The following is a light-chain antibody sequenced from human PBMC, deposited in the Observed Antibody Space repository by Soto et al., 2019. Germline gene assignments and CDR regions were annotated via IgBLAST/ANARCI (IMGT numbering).Light chain of an antibody. Sequence: QTVVTQEPSLTVSPGGTVTLTCASSAGAVTSGYSPNWFQQKPGQAPRALIYSTNNKHSWTPARFSGSLLGGQAALTLSGVQPEDEAEYYCLLYYGGAWVFGGRTKVTVL. J-gene: IGLJ3*02. CDR3: LLYYGGAWV. CDR1: AGAVTSGYS. V-gene: IGLV7-43*01. CDR2: STN.